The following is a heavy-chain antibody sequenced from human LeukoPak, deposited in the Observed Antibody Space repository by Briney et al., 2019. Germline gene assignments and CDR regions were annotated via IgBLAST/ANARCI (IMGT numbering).Heavy chain of an antibody. D-gene: IGHD2-2*01. V-gene: IGHV4-59*12. Sequence: KTSETLSLTCTVSGGSISNYWWSWIRQPPGKGLEWIGYVFDSGGTNYNPSLKSRVTISVDTSKNQFSLKLSSVTAADTAVYYCVVVPAAIAYFDYWGQGTLVTVSS. CDR2: VFDSGGT. CDR1: GGSISNYW. CDR3: VVVPAAIAYFDY. J-gene: IGHJ4*02.